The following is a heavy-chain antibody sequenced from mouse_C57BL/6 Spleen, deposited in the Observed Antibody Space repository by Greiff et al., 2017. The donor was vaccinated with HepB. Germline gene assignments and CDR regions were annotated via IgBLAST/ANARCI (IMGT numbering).Heavy chain of an antibody. CDR2: ISYDGSN. CDR3: ARAATVVAPDY. V-gene: IGHV3-6*01. Sequence: ESGPGLVKPSQSLSLTCSVTGYSITSGYYWNWIRQFPGNKLEWMGYISYDGSNNYNPSLKNRISITRDTSKNQFFLKLNSVTTEDTATYYCARAATVVAPDYWGQGTTLTVSS. J-gene: IGHJ2*01. CDR1: GYSITSGYY. D-gene: IGHD1-1*01.